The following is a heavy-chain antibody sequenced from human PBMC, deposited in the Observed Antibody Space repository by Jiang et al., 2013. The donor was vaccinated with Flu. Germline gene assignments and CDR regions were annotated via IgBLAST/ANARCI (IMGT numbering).Heavy chain of an antibody. Sequence: GAEVKKPGSSVKVSCKASGGTFSSYAISWVRQAPGQGLEWMGRIIPILGIANYAQKFQGRVTITADKSTSTAYMELSSLRSEDTAVYYCARRAVGNGDWFDPWGQGTLVTVSS. V-gene: IGHV1-69*04. CDR2: IIPILGIA. J-gene: IGHJ5*02. CDR3: ARRAVGNGDWFDP. D-gene: IGHD6-19*01. CDR1: GGTFSSYA.